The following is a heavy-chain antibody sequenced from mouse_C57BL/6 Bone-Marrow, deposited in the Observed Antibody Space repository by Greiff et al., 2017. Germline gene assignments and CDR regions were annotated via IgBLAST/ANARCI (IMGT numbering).Heavy chain of an antibody. V-gene: IGHV5-17*01. CDR3: ARRDYPYAMDY. CDR2: ISRGSSNT. J-gene: IGHJ4*01. CDR1: GFTFSDYG. D-gene: IGHD5-5*01. Sequence: EVHLVEPGGGLVKPGGSLKLSCAASGFTFSDYGMPWVRQAPEKGLEWVAYISRGSSNTYYPDTVKGRFTISRDDAKNTLFLQMTSLRAEDTARYYCARRDYPYAMDYWGQGTSVTVSS.